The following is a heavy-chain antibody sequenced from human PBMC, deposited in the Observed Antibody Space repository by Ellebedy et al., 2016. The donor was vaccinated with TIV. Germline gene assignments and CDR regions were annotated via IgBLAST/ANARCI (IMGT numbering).Heavy chain of an antibody. Sequence: GGSLRLSCAASGFTFSSYWMSWVRQAPGKGLEWVANIKQDGSEKYYVDSVKGRFTISRDNAKNSLSLQMNNVGGEDTAIYYCARGGVVAGADYWGQGTLVTVSS. CDR2: IKQDGSEK. CDR1: GFTFSSYW. CDR3: ARGGVVAGADY. V-gene: IGHV3-7*03. D-gene: IGHD6-19*01. J-gene: IGHJ4*02.